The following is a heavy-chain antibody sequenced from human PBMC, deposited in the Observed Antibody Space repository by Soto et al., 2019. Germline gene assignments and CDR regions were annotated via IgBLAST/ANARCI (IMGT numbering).Heavy chain of an antibody. CDR3: ARDSGGSGSFDY. Sequence: ASVKVSCKASGGTFSSYTISWVRQAPGQGLEWMGRIIPILGIANYAQKFQGRVTITADKSTSTAYMELSSLRSEDTAVYYCARDSGGSGSFDYWGQGTLVTVSS. J-gene: IGHJ4*02. D-gene: IGHD3-10*01. CDR1: GGTFSSYT. CDR2: IIPILGIA. V-gene: IGHV1-69*04.